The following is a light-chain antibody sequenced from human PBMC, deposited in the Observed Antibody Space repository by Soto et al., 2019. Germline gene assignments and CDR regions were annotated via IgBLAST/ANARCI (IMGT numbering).Light chain of an antibody. Sequence: EIVLTQFPGTLSLSPGERATLSCRASQSVSSSYLAWYRQKPGQAPRLLIYGASSRATGIPDRFSGSGSGTDFTLTSIRLEPEDFAVYYCQQFGNSPLYTFGQGAKLEIK. J-gene: IGKJ2*01. CDR2: GAS. CDR3: QQFGNSPLYT. CDR1: QSVSSSY. V-gene: IGKV3-20*01.